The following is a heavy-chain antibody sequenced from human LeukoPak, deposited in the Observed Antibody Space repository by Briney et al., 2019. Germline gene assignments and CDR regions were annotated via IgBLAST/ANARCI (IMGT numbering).Heavy chain of an antibody. J-gene: IGHJ4*02. V-gene: IGHV1-18*04. Sequence: ASVKVSCKASGYTFTSYGISRVRQAPGQRLQWMGWISGYKGKTNYVQKFQGRVTMTTDTSKNTAYMELRSLRFHDTAVYYCGRDWGYRDSGSYSDDWGQGTLVTVSS. CDR3: GRDWGYRDSGSYSDD. D-gene: IGHD3-10*01. CDR2: ISGYKGKT. CDR1: GYTFTSYG.